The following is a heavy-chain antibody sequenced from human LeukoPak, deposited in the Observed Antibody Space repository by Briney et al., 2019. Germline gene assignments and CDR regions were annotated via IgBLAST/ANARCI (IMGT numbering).Heavy chain of an antibody. CDR2: IYSDGST. Sequence: GGSLRLSCTASGFTVSNNYMSWVRQAPGKGLEWVSLIYSDGSTYYGDSVKGRFTISRENSKNTLYLQMNSLRAEDTAVYYCARHSGSYYIPGDFWAQGTLVTVSS. V-gene: IGHV3-53*01. J-gene: IGHJ4*02. CDR1: GFTVSNNY. D-gene: IGHD1-26*01. CDR3: ARHSGSYYIPGDF.